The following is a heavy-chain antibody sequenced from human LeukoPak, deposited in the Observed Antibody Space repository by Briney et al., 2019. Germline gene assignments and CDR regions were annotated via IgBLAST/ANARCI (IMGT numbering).Heavy chain of an antibody. D-gene: IGHD6-6*01. CDR3: AFEYSSSVNWFDP. CDR2: INPNSGGT. CDR1: GYTFTGYY. Sequence: ASVKVSCKASGYTFTGYYMHWVRQATGQGLEWMGWINPNSGGTNYAQKFQGRVTMTRDTSISTAYMELSRLRSDDTAVYYCAFEYSSSVNWFDPWGQGTLVTVSS. V-gene: IGHV1-2*02. J-gene: IGHJ5*02.